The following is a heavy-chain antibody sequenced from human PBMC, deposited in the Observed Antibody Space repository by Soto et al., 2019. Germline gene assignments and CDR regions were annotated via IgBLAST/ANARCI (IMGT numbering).Heavy chain of an antibody. CDR2: IYYSGST. D-gene: IGHD3-16*02. CDR3: ARAVFYDHAWGSHRFGNFDS. CDR1: GGSISSSNYY. J-gene: IGHJ4*02. V-gene: IGHV4-39*01. Sequence: QLQLQESGPGLVKPSETLSLMCTVSGGSISSSNYYWGWIRQPPGKGLEWIGSIYYSGSTHYNPSLKSRVTISVDTSKNQFSLKLNSVTAADTAVYYCARAVFYDHAWGSHRFGNFDSWGQGTLVSVSS.